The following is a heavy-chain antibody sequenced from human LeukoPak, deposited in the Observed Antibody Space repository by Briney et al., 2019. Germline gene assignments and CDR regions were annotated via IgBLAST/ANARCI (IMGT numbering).Heavy chain of an antibody. V-gene: IGHV3-23*01. CDR2: ILGGGGGGST. J-gene: IGHJ4*02. CDR1: GFTFDDFA. D-gene: IGHD3-3*01. Sequence: PGGSLRLSCAASGFTFDDFAMHWVRQSPGKSLEWVSSILGGGGGGSTYYADSVKGRFTISRDNSKNTMYLQMNSLRAEDTAVYYCAKEEWLGKMNYFDYWGQGTLVTVSS. CDR3: AKEEWLGKMNYFDY.